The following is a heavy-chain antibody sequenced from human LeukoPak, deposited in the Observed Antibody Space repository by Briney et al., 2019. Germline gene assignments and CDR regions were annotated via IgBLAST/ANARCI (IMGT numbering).Heavy chain of an antibody. CDR1: GFTLSSYW. D-gene: IGHD1-26*01. J-gene: IGHJ4*02. V-gene: IGHV3-7*01. CDR2: VKYDGSGK. Sequence: GGSLRLSCAASGFTLSSYWMSWVRQAPGKGLEWVANVKYDGSGKYYADSVKGRFTISRDDAKNSLYLEMNRLRVEDTAVYYCARDLFSGSYQEDFWGQGTLVTVSS. CDR3: ARDLFSGSYQEDF.